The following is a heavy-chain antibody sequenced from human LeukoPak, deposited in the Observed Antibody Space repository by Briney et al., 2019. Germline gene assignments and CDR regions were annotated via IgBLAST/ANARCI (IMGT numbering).Heavy chain of an antibody. Sequence: GGSLRLSCTGSGFIFDTHTLTWVRQAPGKGLEWVASISGSGDSTNYGDSVKGRFTISRDNFKRTVYLEMSNLRADDTAMYYCVRRAAVRGMDFWGLGTTVMVSS. V-gene: IGHV3-23*01. CDR1: GFIFDTHT. D-gene: IGHD1-14*01. CDR3: VRRAAVRGMDF. J-gene: IGHJ6*02. CDR2: ISGSGDST.